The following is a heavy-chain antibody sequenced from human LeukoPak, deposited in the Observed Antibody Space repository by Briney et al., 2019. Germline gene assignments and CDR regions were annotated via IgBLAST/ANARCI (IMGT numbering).Heavy chain of an antibody. D-gene: IGHD3-10*01. CDR1: GGSISSSSYY. Sequence: SETLSLTCTVSGGSISSSSYYWGWIRQPPGKGLEWFGSIYYSGSTYYNPSLKSRVTISVDTSKNQFSLKLSSVTAADTAVYYCASPISITMVRGVTVVAGFDYWGQGTLVTVSS. V-gene: IGHV4-39*01. J-gene: IGHJ4*02. CDR2: IYYSGST. CDR3: ASPISITMVRGVTVVAGFDY.